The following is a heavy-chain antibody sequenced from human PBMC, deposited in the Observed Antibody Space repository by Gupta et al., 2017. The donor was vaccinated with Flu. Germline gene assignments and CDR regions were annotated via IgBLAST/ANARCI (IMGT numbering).Heavy chain of an antibody. J-gene: IGHJ4*02. CDR3: ARYYYDTSGYLGDDY. Sequence: ISWVRQAPGQRLEWMGWMNPTSGNTGYAQKFQGRATMTRDTSRSTAYMELNSLRSEDTAVYYCARYYYDTSGYLGDDYWGQGTLVTVSS. V-gene: IGHV1-8*01. CDR2: MNPTSGNT. D-gene: IGHD3-22*01.